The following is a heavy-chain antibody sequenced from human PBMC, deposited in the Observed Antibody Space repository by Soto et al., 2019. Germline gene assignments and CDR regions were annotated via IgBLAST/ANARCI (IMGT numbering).Heavy chain of an antibody. J-gene: IGHJ6*02. CDR2: ISYDGSNK. CDR1: GFTFSSYA. D-gene: IGHD2-21*02. Sequence: GGSLRLSCAASGFTFSSYAMHWVRQAPGKGLEWVAVISYDGSNKYYADSVKGRFTISRDNSKNTLYLQMNGLRAEDTAVYYCARDTAEPGYYYYYYGMDGWGQGTTVTVSS. CDR3: ARDTAEPGYYYYYYGMDG. V-gene: IGHV3-30-3*01.